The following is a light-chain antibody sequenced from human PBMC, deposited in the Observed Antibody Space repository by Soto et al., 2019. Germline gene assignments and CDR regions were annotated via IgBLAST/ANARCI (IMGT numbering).Light chain of an antibody. CDR1: QSVRNSY. CDR3: QQSGSSPYT. CDR2: GAS. Sequence: EILLTQSPGTLSLSPGERATLSCRASQSVRNSYLAWYQQKPGQAPRLLIYGASGRATGIPDRFSGSGSGTDFKLAISRLEPEDFAVYYCQQSGSSPYTFGQGTKLEI. V-gene: IGKV3-20*01. J-gene: IGKJ2*01.